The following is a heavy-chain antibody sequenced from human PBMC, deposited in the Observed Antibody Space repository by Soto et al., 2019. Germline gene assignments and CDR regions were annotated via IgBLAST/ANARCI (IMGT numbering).Heavy chain of an antibody. CDR2: INSGGGSA. CDR1: GYTFTNYY. J-gene: IGHJ4*01. D-gene: IGHD2-21*02. CDR3: ARGGHVVVVTAAVDN. Sequence: QVQLVQSGAEVKKPGASVMLSCKASGYTFTNYYMHWVRQAPGQGLEWMGIINSGGGSATYAQKFLGRVTLTRDTSTSTVYMDLSSLGSDDSAVYYCARGGHVVVVTAAVDNWGHGTLVTVSS. V-gene: IGHV1-46*03.